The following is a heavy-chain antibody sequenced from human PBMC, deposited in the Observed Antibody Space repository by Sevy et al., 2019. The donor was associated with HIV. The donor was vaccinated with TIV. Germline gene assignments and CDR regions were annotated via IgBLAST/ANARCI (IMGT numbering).Heavy chain of an antibody. CDR2: INQDGSQK. CDR1: GFAFGKYA. CDR3: AREFDGGPDY. D-gene: IGHD3-9*01. Sequence: GGSLRLSCVASGFAFGKYAMSWVRLAPGKGLEWVANINQDGSQKYYVDSVKGRFTISKDNAKNSLYLQMSSLRAEDTAVYYCAREFDGGPDYWGQGTLVTVSS. V-gene: IGHV3-7*01. J-gene: IGHJ4*02.